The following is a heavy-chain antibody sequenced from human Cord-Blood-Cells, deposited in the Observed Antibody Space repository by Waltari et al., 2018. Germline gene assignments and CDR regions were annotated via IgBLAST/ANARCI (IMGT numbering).Heavy chain of an antibody. CDR2: IYSIGST. J-gene: IGHJ4*02. CDR1: GGSISNYY. Sequence: QVQLQESGPVLVKPSESVSLTCTVSGGSISNYYWSWIRQPTGQGLKWMGYIYSIGSTNYNPPLKSRVTISVDTSKNQFSLKLSSVTAADTAVYYCARGRYDYYGSGSYRGFDYWGQGTLVTVSS. CDR3: ARGRYDYYGSGSYRGFDY. D-gene: IGHD3-10*01. V-gene: IGHV4-59*01.